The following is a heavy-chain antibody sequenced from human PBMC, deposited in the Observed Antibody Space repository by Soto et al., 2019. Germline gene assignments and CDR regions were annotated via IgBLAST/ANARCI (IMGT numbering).Heavy chain of an antibody. CDR2: IYYSGST. D-gene: IGHD6-13*01. CDR1: GGSISSGGYY. V-gene: IGHV4-31*03. Sequence: QVQLQESGPGLVKPSQTLSLTCTVSGGSISSGGYYWSWIRQHPGKGLEWIGYIYYSGSTYYNPSLKSRVTISVDTSKNQFSLKLSSVTAADTAVYYCARDGELPAGTYQEPVGYYYGMDVWGQGTTVTVSS. J-gene: IGHJ6*02. CDR3: ARDGELPAGTYQEPVGYYYGMDV.